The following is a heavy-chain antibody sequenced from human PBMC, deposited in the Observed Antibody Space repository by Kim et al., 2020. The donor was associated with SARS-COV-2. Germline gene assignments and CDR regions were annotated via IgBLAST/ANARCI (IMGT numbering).Heavy chain of an antibody. Sequence: ASVKVSCKASGYTFTSYYMHWVRQAPGQGLEWMGIINPSGGSTSYAQKFQGRVTMTRDTSTSTVYMELSSLRSEDTAVYYCARASISGDYDYYGMDVWGQGTTVTVSS. J-gene: IGHJ6*02. D-gene: IGHD4-17*01. CDR1: GYTFTSYY. CDR3: ARASISGDYDYYGMDV. V-gene: IGHV1-46*01. CDR2: INPSGGST.